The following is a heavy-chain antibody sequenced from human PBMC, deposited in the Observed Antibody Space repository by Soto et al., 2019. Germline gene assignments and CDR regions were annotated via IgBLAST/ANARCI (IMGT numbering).Heavy chain of an antibody. Sequence: TGGSLRLSCAASGFIFSDYSMNWVRQAPGKGLEWIAYITPTISAIHYADSVRGRFTISRDNVENSVYLQMNSLRDEDTGVYYCAAIIFGSNAWGRGTLVTVSS. CDR1: GFIFSDYS. V-gene: IGHV3-48*02. J-gene: IGHJ5*02. D-gene: IGHD3-3*02. CDR3: AAIIFGSNA. CDR2: ITPTISAI.